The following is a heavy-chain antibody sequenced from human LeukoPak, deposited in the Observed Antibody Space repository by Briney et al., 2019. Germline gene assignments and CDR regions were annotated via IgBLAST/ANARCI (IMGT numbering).Heavy chain of an antibody. CDR1: GYTFRNYA. V-gene: IGHV1-3*01. D-gene: IGHD6-13*01. CDR2: VHVGNGDT. J-gene: IGHJ5*02. Sequence: ASVKVSCKASGYTFRNYAMHWVRQAPGQRLERMGRVHVGNGDTRYSQNFQGRVTITRDTSASTAYMELSSLRSEDTAVYYCARDLFVAAAPFDPWGQGTLVTVSS. CDR3: ARDLFVAAAPFDP.